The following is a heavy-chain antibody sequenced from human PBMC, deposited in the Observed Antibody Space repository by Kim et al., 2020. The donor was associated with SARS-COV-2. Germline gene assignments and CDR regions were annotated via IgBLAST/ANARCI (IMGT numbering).Heavy chain of an antibody. D-gene: IGHD4-17*01. J-gene: IGHJ4*02. Sequence: GGSLRLSCAASGFTFSSYAMSWVRQAPGKGLEWVSAISGSGGSTYYADSVKGRFTISRDNSKNTLYLQMNSLRAEDTTVYYCAKSKKSYGDYARYFDYWSQGTLVAVSS. CDR3: AKSKKSYGDYARYFDY. CDR1: GFTFSSYA. CDR2: ISGSGGST. V-gene: IGHV3-23*01.